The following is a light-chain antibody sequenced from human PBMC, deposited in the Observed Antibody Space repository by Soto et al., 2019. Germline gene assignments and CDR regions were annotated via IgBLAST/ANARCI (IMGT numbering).Light chain of an antibody. CDR1: SSDIGAYNF. CDR3: TSWTTSTTMI. Sequence: QPVLTQPASVSGSHRQSISISCTETSSDIGAYNFVSWYQQHPGKAPKLMLYDVNIRPSGVSNRFSGSKSGNTASLTISGLQAEDEADYYCTSWTTSTTMIFGGGTKVTVL. J-gene: IGLJ2*01. V-gene: IGLV2-14*03. CDR2: DVN.